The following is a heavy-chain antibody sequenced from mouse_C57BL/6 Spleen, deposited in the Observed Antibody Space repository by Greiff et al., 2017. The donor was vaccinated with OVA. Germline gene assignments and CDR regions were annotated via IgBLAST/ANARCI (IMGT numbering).Heavy chain of an antibody. CDR1: GYTFTTYP. Sequence: VQLQQSGAELVKPGASVKMSCKASGYTFTTYPIEWMKQNHGKSLEWIGNFHPYNDDTKYNEKFKGKATLTVDKSSSTAYMQLSSLTSEDSAVYYCARGGTRFDYWGQGTTLTVSS. J-gene: IGHJ2*01. V-gene: IGHV1-47*01. CDR3: ARGGTRFDY. CDR2: FHPYNDDT. D-gene: IGHD3-3*01.